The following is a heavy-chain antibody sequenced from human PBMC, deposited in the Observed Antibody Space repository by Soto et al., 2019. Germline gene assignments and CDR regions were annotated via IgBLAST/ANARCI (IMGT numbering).Heavy chain of an antibody. CDR3: ARAAGTTVGGTYYYYGMDV. J-gene: IGHJ6*02. Sequence: PSETLSLTCTVSGGSISSGDYYRRWIRQPPGKGLEWSGYIYYSGSTYYNPSLKSRVTISVDTSKNQFSLKLSSVTAADTAVYYCARAAGTTVGGTYYYYGMDVWGQGTTVTVSS. CDR2: IYYSGST. CDR1: GGSISSGDYY. V-gene: IGHV4-30-4*01. D-gene: IGHD1-7*01.